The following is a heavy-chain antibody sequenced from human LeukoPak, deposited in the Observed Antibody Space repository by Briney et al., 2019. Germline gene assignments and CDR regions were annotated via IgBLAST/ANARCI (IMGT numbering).Heavy chain of an antibody. CDR3: TRMTTGHDY. J-gene: IGHJ4*02. V-gene: IGHV4-34*01. CDR1: GVSFNDYY. D-gene: IGHD4-17*01. CDR2: INHSGYT. Sequence: PETLSLTCAVSGVSFNDYYWSWVRQTPGKGLEWIGEINHSGYTNDSPSLKSRVTLSVDTSRKQLSLNLRSVTVADSGIYYCTRMTTGHDYWGQGTLVTVSS.